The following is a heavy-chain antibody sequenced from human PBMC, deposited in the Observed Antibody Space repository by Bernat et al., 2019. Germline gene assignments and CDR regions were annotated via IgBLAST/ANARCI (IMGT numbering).Heavy chain of an antibody. J-gene: IGHJ6*02. V-gene: IGHV3-30*03. CDR3: ARDGSIAARGGMDV. Sequence: QVQLVESGGGVVQPGRSLRLSCAASGFTFSSYGMHWVRQAPGKGLEWVAVISYDGSNKYYADSVKGRFTISRDNSKNTLYLQMNSLRAEDPAVYYCARDGSIAARGGMDVWGQGTTVTVSS. CDR2: ISYDGSNK. CDR1: GFTFSSYG. D-gene: IGHD6-6*01.